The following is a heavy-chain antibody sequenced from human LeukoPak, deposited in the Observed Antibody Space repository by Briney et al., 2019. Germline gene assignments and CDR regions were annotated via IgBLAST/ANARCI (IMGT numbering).Heavy chain of an antibody. CDR1: GFTFSDYY. J-gene: IGHJ4*02. CDR3: AKDNSYALDYFDN. D-gene: IGHD1-26*01. CDR2: ISSSGSTI. Sequence: GGSLRLSCAASGFTFSDYYMSWIRQAPGKGVEWVSYISSSGSTIYYADSVKGRVTISRDNAKNALYLQMNSLRAEDTAVYYCAKDNSYALDYFDNWGQGTLVTVSS. V-gene: IGHV3-11*01.